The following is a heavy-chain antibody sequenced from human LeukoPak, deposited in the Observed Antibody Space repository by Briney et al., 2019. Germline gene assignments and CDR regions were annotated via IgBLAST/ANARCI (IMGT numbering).Heavy chain of an antibody. CDR1: GFTFSNAW. J-gene: IGHJ4*02. CDR3: TTDWGVVVTAPNYDPIGGDC. V-gene: IGHV3-15*01. Sequence: GGSLRLSCAASGFTFSNAWMSWVRQAPGKGLEWVGRKSKTDGGTTDYAAPVKGRFTISRDDSKNTLYLQMNSLKTEDTAVYYCTTDWGVVVTAPNYDPIGGDCWGQGTLVTVSS. CDR2: KSKTDGGTT. D-gene: IGHD2-21*02.